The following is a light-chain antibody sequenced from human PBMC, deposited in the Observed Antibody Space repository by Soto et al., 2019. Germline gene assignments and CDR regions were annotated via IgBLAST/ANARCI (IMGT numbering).Light chain of an antibody. CDR3: LQVDVYPWT. CDR2: AAS. Sequence: DIQMSHSPVSVSASVLYRVTIICRASQSISSYLNWYQQKPGKAPKLLIYAASSLQSGVPSRFSGSGSGTDFTLTISSLQPEDFATYYCLQVDVYPWTFGQGTKVDI. J-gene: IGKJ1*01. CDR1: QSISSY. V-gene: IGKV1-39*01.